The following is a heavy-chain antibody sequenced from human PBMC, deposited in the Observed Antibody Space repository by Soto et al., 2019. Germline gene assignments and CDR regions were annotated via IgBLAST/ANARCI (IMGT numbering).Heavy chain of an antibody. D-gene: IGHD2-2*01. CDR2: ISTSGDST. J-gene: IGHJ4*02. V-gene: IGHV3-23*01. Sequence: EVQLLESGAGLVQPGGSLRLSCAASGFIFSSYAMSWVRQAPGKGLEWVSGISTSGDSTYYADSVKGRFTISRDNSKDTLYLQMNSLRAGDTAVYYCAINSRYCSSTSCYADWGQGTLVTVSS. CDR3: AINSRYCSSTSCYAD. CDR1: GFIFSSYA.